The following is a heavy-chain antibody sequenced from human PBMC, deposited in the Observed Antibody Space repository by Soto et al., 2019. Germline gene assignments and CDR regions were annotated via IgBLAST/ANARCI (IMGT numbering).Heavy chain of an antibody. J-gene: IGHJ4*02. CDR2: ISYNGIT. CDR1: SGPLNAYY. CDR3: ASDRSGSYETFDY. D-gene: IGHD6-25*01. V-gene: IGHV4-59*12. Sequence: QVQLRESGPGQAKPSETLSLACSVSSGPLNAYYWTWIRQPPGKRLEWLGHISYNGITNYNPSLKSRVTMSVDTSKNQISLKLSSVTVADSAIYYCASDRSGSYETFDYWGQGTLVTVSS.